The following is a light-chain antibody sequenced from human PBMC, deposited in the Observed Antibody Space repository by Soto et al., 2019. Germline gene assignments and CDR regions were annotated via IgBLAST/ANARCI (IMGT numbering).Light chain of an antibody. Sequence: QSALTQPASVSGSPGQSITISCTGTSSDVGAYNYVSWYQQNPGKAPKLMIYDVSNRPSGVSNRFSGSKSGNTASLTISGLQAEDEADYYCSSFTSKSTGVFGTGTKLTVL. J-gene: IGLJ1*01. CDR1: SSDVGAYNY. V-gene: IGLV2-14*01. CDR3: SSFTSKSTGV. CDR2: DVS.